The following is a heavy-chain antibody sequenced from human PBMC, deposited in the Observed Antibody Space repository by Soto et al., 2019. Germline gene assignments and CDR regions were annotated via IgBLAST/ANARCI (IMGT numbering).Heavy chain of an antibody. CDR2: IYYSGST. Sequence: PSETLSLTCTVSGGSISSYHWSWIRQPPGKGLEWIGYIYYSGSTNYNPSLKSRVTISVDTSKNQFSLKLSSVTAADTAVYYCARELGNSGYFDYWGQGTLVTVSS. D-gene: IGHD4-4*01. CDR3: ARELGNSGYFDY. J-gene: IGHJ4*02. CDR1: GGSISSYH. V-gene: IGHV4-59*01.